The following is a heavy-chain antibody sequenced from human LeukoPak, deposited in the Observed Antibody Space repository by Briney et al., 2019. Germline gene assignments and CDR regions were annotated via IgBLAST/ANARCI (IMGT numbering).Heavy chain of an antibody. J-gene: IGHJ6*02. CDR2: ISSNEGST. Sequence: GGSLRLSCSASGFTFSSYAMHWVRQAPGKGLEYVSAISSNEGSTYYADSVKGRFTISRDNSKNTLYLQMSSLRAEDTAVYYCRKLGVVPAGKGYYYYGMDVWGQGTTVTVSS. CDR1: GFTFSSYA. CDR3: RKLGVVPAGKGYYYYGMDV. V-gene: IGHV3-64D*06. D-gene: IGHD2-2*01.